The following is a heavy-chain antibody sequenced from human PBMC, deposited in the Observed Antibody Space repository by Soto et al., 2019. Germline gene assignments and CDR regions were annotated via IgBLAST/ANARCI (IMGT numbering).Heavy chain of an antibody. CDR3: AQRGTGYYKGFDY. D-gene: IGHD3-9*01. V-gene: IGHV2-5*02. Sequence: QITLKESGPTLVKPTQPLTLTCTFSGFSLSSSGVGVGWIRQPPGQALEWLALIYWDDNKRYRPSLKSRLTITKDTSNNQVVLTMTSMDPVDTATYYCAQRGTGYYKGFDYWGQGTLVNVSS. J-gene: IGHJ4*02. CDR2: IYWDDNK. CDR1: GFSLSSSGVG.